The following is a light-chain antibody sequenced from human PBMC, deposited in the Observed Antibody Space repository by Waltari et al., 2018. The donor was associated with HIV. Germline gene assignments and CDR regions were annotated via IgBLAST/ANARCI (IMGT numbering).Light chain of an antibody. CDR1: SDIGNY. CDR3: LSYRGSLRL. Sequence: QSALTQPASVSGSPGASITISFAGASDIGNYVSWYQLHPGEVPQMVIFDVNKRPSGVSHRFSGSNSGNTASLTISGLQADDEADYFCLSYRGSLRLFGGGTKLTVL. CDR2: DVN. J-gene: IGLJ2*01. V-gene: IGLV2-14*01.